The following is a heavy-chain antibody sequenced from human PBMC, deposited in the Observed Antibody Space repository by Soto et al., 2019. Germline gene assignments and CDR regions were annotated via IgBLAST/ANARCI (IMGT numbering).Heavy chain of an antibody. J-gene: IGHJ4*02. V-gene: IGHV3-66*01. CDR3: AAYSHKGY. CDR1: GFTVSNNY. Sequence: EEQLVESGGDLVQPGGSLRLSCAASGFTVSNNYMSWVRQAPGKGLEWVSLIYSGGSTYYADSVKGRFTISIDSSKNTLYLQMNSLRAEDTAMYYCAAYSHKGYWGQGTLVTVSS. CDR2: IYSGGST. D-gene: IGHD3-16*01.